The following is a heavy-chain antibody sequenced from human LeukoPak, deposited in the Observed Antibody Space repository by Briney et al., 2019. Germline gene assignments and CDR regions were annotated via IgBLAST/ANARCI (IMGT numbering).Heavy chain of an antibody. Sequence: VGSLRLSCAASVFTFSSYAMSWVRQAPGNRLEGGSAISGSGGSSYYADSVKGRFTISRDSFKNTLYLQMNSPRVEDTAVYSCAKTGTGYFRNWFDPWGQGTLVTVSS. CDR2: ISGSGGSS. CDR3: AKTGTGYFRNWFDP. D-gene: IGHD3/OR15-3a*01. J-gene: IGHJ5*02. V-gene: IGHV3-23*01. CDR1: VFTFSSYA.